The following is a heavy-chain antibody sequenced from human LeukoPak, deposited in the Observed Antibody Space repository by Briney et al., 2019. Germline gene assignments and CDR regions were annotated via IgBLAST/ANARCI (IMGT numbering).Heavy chain of an antibody. CDR1: GFTFSSYG. Sequence: PGRSLRLSCAASGFTFSSYGMHWVRQAPGKGLEWVAVIWYDGSNKYYADSVKGRFTISRDNSKNTLYLQMNSLRAEDTAVYYCANGRRGGDYVAEYFQHWGQGTLVTVSS. J-gene: IGHJ1*01. CDR2: IWYDGSNK. D-gene: IGHD4-17*01. V-gene: IGHV3-33*06. CDR3: ANGRRGGDYVAEYFQH.